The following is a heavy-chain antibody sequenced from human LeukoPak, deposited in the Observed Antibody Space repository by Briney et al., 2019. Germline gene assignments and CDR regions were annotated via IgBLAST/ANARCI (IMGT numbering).Heavy chain of an antibody. J-gene: IGHJ6*02. CDR3: ARGGYSSSWSPGYYYYGMDV. V-gene: IGHV4-4*02. CDR1: GGSISSSNW. D-gene: IGHD6-13*01. CDR2: IYHSGST. Sequence: PSETLSLTCAVSGGSISSSNWWSLVRQPPGKGLEWIGEIYHSGSTNYNPSLKSRVTISVDKSKNQFSLKLSSVTAADTAVYYCARGGYSSSWSPGYYYYGMDVWGQGTTVTVSS.